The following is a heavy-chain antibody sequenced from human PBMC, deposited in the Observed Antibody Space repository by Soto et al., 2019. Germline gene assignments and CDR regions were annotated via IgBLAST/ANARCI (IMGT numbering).Heavy chain of an antibody. CDR2: IYSGGST. J-gene: IGHJ4*02. D-gene: IGHD3-16*01. CDR3: ARDPWAADY. V-gene: IGHV3-66*01. Sequence: EVQLVESGGGLVQPGGSLRLSCAASGFTVSTKYMSWVRQAPGKGLEWXXVIYSGGSTFYADSVRGRFTISRXXSXXXVXXQMNSLRAEDTAVYYCARDPWAADYWGQGTLVTVSS. CDR1: GFTVSTKY.